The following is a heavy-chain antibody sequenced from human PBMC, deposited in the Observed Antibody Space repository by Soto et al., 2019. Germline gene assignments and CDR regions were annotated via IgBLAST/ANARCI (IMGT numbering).Heavy chain of an antibody. Sequence: QVQLVQSGAEVKKPGSSVKVSCKASGGTFSSYAISWVRQAPGQGLEWMGGIIPISGTANYAQKFQGRVTMTADESKSRAYMELSSLRSEDTAVYYCSRSQGSSTSLEIYYYYYYGMDVWGQGTTVTVSS. J-gene: IGHJ6*02. D-gene: IGHD2-2*01. CDR2: IIPISGTA. CDR1: GGTFSSYA. V-gene: IGHV1-69*01. CDR3: SRSQGSSTSLEIYYYYYYGMDV.